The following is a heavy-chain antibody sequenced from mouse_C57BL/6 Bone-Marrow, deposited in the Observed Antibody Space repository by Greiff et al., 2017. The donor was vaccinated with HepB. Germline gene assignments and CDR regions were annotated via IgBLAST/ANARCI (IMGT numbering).Heavy chain of an antibody. V-gene: IGHV1-42*01. CDR3: ARRGYYRYYYAMDY. D-gene: IGHD2-3*01. J-gene: IGHJ4*01. CDR2: INPSTGGT. Sequence: EVQLQQSGPELVKPGASVKISCKASGYSFTGYYMNWVKQSPEKSLEWIGEINPSTGGTTYNQKFKAKATLTVDKSSSTAYMQLKSLTSEDSAVYYCARRGYYRYYYAMDYWGQGTSVTVSS. CDR1: GYSFTGYY.